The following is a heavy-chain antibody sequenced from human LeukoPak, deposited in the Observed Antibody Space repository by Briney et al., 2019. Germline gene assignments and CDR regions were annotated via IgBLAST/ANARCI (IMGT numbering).Heavy chain of an antibody. V-gene: IGHV4-34*01. Sequence: SETLSLTCAVYGVTFSGYYWSWIRQPPGKGLEWIGEINNSGSTNYNPSHKSRVTISLDTSKNQFSLKLSSVTAADTAVYYCARNCSSTSCYARYGMDVWGQGTTVTVSS. CDR3: ARNCSSTSCYARYGMDV. CDR1: GVTFSGYY. J-gene: IGHJ6*02. D-gene: IGHD2-2*01. CDR2: INNSGST.